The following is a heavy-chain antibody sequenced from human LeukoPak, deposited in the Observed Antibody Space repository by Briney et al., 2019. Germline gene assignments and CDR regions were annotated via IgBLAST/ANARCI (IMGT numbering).Heavy chain of an antibody. J-gene: IGHJ4*02. V-gene: IGHV3-7*01. CDR2: MKPNGSEK. CDR1: GFTFRDYC. Sequence: GGSLRLSCAASGFTFRDYCMTCVPHAPGKGLEWLANMKPNGSEKYYVDSVRGRFTISRDNAKNSLYLQMNSLRVEDTAVYYCASYMYWWSDLGYWGQGTLVTVSS. D-gene: IGHD2-8*02. CDR3: ASYMYWWSDLGY.